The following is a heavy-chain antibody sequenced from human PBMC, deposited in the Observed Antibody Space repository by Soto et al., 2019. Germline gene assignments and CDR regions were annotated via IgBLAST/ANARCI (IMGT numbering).Heavy chain of an antibody. CDR1: GFTFSNAW. D-gene: IGHD3-10*01. Sequence: EVQLVESGGGLVKPGGSLRLSCAASGFTFSNAWMSWVRQAPGKGLEWVGRIKSKTDGGTTDYAAPVKGRFTISRDDSKYTLYLQMNSLKTEDTAVYYCTSGLAMVRRYFDYGGQGTLVTVSS. J-gene: IGHJ4*02. V-gene: IGHV3-15*01. CDR2: IKSKTDGGTT. CDR3: TSGLAMVRRYFDY.